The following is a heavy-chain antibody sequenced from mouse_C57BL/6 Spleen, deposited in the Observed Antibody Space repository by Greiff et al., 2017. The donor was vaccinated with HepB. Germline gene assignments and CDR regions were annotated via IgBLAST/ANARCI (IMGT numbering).Heavy chain of an antibody. CDR1: GFTFSDYG. D-gene: IGHD1-1*01. Sequence: EVQLKESGGGLVKPGGSLKLSCAASGFTFSDYGMHWVRQAPEKGLEWVAYISSGSSTIYYADTVKGRFTISRDNAKNTLFLQMTSLRSEDTAMYYCARLRSFDYWGQGTTLTVSS. CDR3: ARLRSFDY. CDR2: ISSGSSTI. V-gene: IGHV5-17*01. J-gene: IGHJ2*01.